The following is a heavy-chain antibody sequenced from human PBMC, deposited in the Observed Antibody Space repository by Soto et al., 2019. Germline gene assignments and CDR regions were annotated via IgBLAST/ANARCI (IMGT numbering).Heavy chain of an antibody. CDR2: IYWDDDK. V-gene: IGHV2-5*02. CDR3: AHIVVAGLGYYLDY. Sequence: QITLKESGTTLVKPTQTLTLTCTFSGFSLSSTRMAVGWIRQPPGKALEWLALIYWDDDKRYSPFPKSRLTTPKDTSKNQVVLTMSNMDPVDTARYYCAHIVVAGLGYYLDYWGQGTLVTVSS. J-gene: IGHJ4*02. D-gene: IGHD6-19*01. CDR1: GFSLSSTRMA.